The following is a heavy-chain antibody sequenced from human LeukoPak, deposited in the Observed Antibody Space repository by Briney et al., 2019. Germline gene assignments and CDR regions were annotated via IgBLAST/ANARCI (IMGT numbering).Heavy chain of an antibody. CDR2: ISSSSSYI. J-gene: IGHJ6*03. CDR1: GFTFSSYS. V-gene: IGHV3-21*04. D-gene: IGHD5-12*01. CDR3: ARTPISGYDYYYYYMDV. Sequence: GGSLRLSCAASGFTFSSYSMNWVRQAPGKGLEWVSSISSSSSYIYYADSVKGRFTISRDNAKNSLYLQMNSLRAEDTAVYYCARTPISGYDYYYYYMDVWGKGTTVTVSS.